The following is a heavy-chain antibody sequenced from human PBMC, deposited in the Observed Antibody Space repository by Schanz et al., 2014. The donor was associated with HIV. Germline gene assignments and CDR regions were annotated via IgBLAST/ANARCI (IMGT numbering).Heavy chain of an antibody. Sequence: VQLVESGGGVVQPGRSLRLSCVASGFTFSTYAMSWVRQAPGKGLEWVSGISWNSGSIGYADTVKGRFTISRDNAKNSLYLQMNSLRAEDTALYYCAKAKSPWTFYYYGMDVWGQGTTVTVSS. J-gene: IGHJ6*02. CDR1: GFTFSTYA. CDR3: AKAKSPWTFYYYGMDV. CDR2: ISWNSGSI. V-gene: IGHV3-9*01.